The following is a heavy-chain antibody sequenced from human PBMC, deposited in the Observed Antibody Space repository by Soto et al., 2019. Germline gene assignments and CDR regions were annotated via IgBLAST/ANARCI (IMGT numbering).Heavy chain of an antibody. CDR1: GFPFSGYA. Sequence: EVQLLESGGGLVQPGGSLRLPWAPPGFPFSGYALAGFPKAQGRGLEWVSAFSGSGGSTYYADSVKGRFTISRDNSKNTLYLQMNSLRAEDTAVYYCAKDHYGDSPDAFDIWGQGTMVTVSS. CDR3: AKDHYGDSPDAFDI. V-gene: IGHV3-23*01. D-gene: IGHD4-17*01. CDR2: FSGSGGST. J-gene: IGHJ3*02.